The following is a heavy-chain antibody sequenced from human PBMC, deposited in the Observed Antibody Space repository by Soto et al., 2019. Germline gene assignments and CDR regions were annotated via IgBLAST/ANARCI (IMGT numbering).Heavy chain of an antibody. D-gene: IGHD3-9*01. J-gene: IGHJ4*02. Sequence: GGSLRLSCAASGFTFSNAWMNWVRQAPGKGLEWVGRIKSKTDGGTTDYAAPVKGRFTISRDDSKNTLYLQMNSLKTEDTAVYYCTTERTRYFDWSYFDWGQGTLVTVSS. V-gene: IGHV3-15*07. CDR2: IKSKTDGGTT. CDR1: GFTFSNAW. CDR3: TTERTRYFDWSYFD.